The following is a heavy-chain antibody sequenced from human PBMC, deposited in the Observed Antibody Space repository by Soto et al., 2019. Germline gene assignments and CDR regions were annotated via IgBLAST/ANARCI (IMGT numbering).Heavy chain of an antibody. D-gene: IGHD5-18*01. V-gene: IGHV3-15*07. CDR2: IKSETDGGTA. CDR1: GVTLTNVW. J-gene: IGHJ4*02. Sequence: PGGYLRLSCAVSGVTLTNVWMNCVRQTTGKGPEWVGRIKSETDGGTADFAAPVKGRFTISRDDSENTLYLQMNSLKTEDTAVYYCSHGYYQYFASWGQGTLVTVSS. CDR3: SHGYYQYFAS.